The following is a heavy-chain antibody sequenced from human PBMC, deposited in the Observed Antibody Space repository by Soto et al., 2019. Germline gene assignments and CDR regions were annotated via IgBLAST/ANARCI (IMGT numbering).Heavy chain of an antibody. CDR3: ARLSRPNYYDTSGFFKDNWFDP. J-gene: IGHJ5*02. Sequence: SVKVSCKASGGTFNSYDINWVRQAPGQGLEWMGGIIPIVETPKYAQKFQGRVTITADESTNTVYMELSSLRSEDTAMYYCARLSRPNYYDTSGFFKDNWFDPWGQGTLVTVSS. CDR1: GGTFNSYD. CDR2: IIPIVETP. V-gene: IGHV1-69*13. D-gene: IGHD3-22*01.